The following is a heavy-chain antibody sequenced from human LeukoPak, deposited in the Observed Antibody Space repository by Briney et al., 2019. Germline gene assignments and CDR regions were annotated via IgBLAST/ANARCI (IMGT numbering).Heavy chain of an antibody. D-gene: IGHD6-6*01. CDR2: INPTGGST. J-gene: IGHJ4*02. CDR3: ARTAARRFDY. V-gene: IGHV1-46*01. Sequence: ASVKVSCKASGYTFPIYFMHWVRQAPGQGLEWMGIINPTGGSTTYAQKFQGRVTMTRDTSTSTVYMELSSLRSDDTAVYYCARTAARRFDYWGQGTLVTVSS. CDR1: GYTFPIYF.